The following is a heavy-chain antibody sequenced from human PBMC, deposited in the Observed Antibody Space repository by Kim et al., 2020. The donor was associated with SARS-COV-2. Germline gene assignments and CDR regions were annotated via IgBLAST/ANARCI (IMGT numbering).Heavy chain of an antibody. D-gene: IGHD1-1*01. CDR1: GYTFTSYT. CDR3: ARAPTAFVQGYLSESFDV. Sequence: ASVKVSCKASGYTFTSYTLHWVRQAPGHRPEWMGWIHGGNGDTKYSQGFQGRVTVTRDTSASTVYMDLRGLRSEDTAVYYCARAPTAFVQGYLSESFDVWGQETMVTVSS. J-gene: IGHJ3*01. V-gene: IGHV1-3*01. CDR2: IHGGNGDT.